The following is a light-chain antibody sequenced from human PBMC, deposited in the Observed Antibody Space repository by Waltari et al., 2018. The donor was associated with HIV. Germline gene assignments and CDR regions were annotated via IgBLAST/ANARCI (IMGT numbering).Light chain of an antibody. Sequence: DIQMTQSPSTLSASLGDRVIITCRASQSINNWLAWYQQKPGKAPKLLIYKASSLESGVPSTFSGSGYGTEFTLTISSLQPDDFATYYYQQYYTYSYTFGQGTKLEI. CDR2: KAS. V-gene: IGKV1-5*03. CDR1: QSINNW. CDR3: QQYYTYSYT. J-gene: IGKJ2*01.